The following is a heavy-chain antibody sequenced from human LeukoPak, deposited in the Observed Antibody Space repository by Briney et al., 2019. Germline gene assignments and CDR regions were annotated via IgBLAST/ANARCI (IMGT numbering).Heavy chain of an antibody. Sequence: GGSLRLSCAASGFTFSSYSMNWVRQAPGKGLEWVSSISSSSSYIYYADSVKGRFTISRDNAKNSLYLQMNSLRAEDTAVYYCARTTYDILTGYNYYFDYWGQGTLVTVSS. D-gene: IGHD3-9*01. CDR1: GFTFSSYS. CDR3: ARTTYDILTGYNYYFDY. V-gene: IGHV3-21*01. CDR2: ISSSSSYI. J-gene: IGHJ4*02.